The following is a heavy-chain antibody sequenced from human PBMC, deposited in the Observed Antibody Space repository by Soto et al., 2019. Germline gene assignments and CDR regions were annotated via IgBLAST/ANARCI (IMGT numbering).Heavy chain of an antibody. J-gene: IGHJ4*01. CDR2: IYHSGST. Sequence: SETLSLTCAVSGGSISSGGYSWSWIRQPPGKGLEWIGYIYHSGSTYYNPSLKSRVTISVDRSKNQFSLKLSSVTAADMAVYYCPSVHAYHGSGSYFDWPFDYWRPGTLVTASS. D-gene: IGHD3-10*01. CDR3: PSVHAYHGSGSYFDWPFDY. CDR1: GGSISSGGYS. V-gene: IGHV4-30-2*01.